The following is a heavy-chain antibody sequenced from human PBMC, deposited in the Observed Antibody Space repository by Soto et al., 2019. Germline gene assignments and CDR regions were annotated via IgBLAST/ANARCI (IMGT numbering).Heavy chain of an antibody. CDR2: IYHSGST. CDR3: ATNAVAGTPIDY. D-gene: IGHD6-19*01. J-gene: IGHJ4*02. Sequence: QVQLQESGTGQVKPSGTLFLTCAVSGDSISSSNWWTWVRQPPGKGLEWIGEIYHSGSTSYNPSLKSRVTISVDKSKNHFSLKLSSVTAADTAVYYCATNAVAGTPIDYWGQGTLVTVSS. V-gene: IGHV4-4*02. CDR1: GDSISSSNW.